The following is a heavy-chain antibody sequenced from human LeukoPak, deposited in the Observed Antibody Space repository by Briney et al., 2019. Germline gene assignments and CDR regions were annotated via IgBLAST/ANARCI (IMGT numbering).Heavy chain of an antibody. V-gene: IGHV3-30-3*01. J-gene: IGHJ6*02. CDR2: ISYDGSNK. CDR1: GFTFSSYA. Sequence: GGSLRLSCAASGFTFSSYAMHWVRQAPGKGLEWVAVISYDGSNKYYADSVKGRFTISRDNSKNTLYLQMNSLRAEDTAVYYCAMCYGGEVYYYYGMDVWGQGTTVTVSS. CDR3: AMCYGGEVYYYYGMDV. D-gene: IGHD4-23*01.